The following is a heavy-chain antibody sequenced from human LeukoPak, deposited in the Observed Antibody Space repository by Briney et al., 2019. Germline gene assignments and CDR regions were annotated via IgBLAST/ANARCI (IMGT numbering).Heavy chain of an antibody. CDR2: VTPIFGTA. V-gene: IGHV1-69*13. Sequence: SVKVSCKASGGTFSRFTISWVRQAPGQGFEWLGGVTPIFGTANFAQRFQGRVSITADESTSTAFTELSSLRFEDTAVYYCAREWGLESSGFYYAYWGQGTLVTVSS. D-gene: IGHD3-22*01. J-gene: IGHJ4*02. CDR3: AREWGLESSGFYYAY. CDR1: GGTFSRFT.